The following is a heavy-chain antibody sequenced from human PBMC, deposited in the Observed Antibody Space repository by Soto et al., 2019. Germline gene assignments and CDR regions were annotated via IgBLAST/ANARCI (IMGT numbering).Heavy chain of an antibody. CDR1: GFSFSSYC. V-gene: IGHV3-23*01. CDR2: ISGSGATT. Sequence: GGSLRLSCAASGFSFSSYCMSWVRQAPGKGLEWASAISGSGATTDYADSVKGRFTISRDNSKNTLYLQMNSLRAEDTAVYYCAKEGYSYACMDVWGQGTTVTVSS. CDR3: AKEGYSYACMDV. D-gene: IGHD5-18*01. J-gene: IGHJ6*02.